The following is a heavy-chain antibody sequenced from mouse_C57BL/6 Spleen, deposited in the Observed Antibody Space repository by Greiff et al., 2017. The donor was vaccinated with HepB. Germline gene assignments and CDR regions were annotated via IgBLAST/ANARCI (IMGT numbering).Heavy chain of an antibody. CDR1: GYTFTSYW. CDR2: VNPSSGYT. D-gene: IGHD4-1*02. J-gene: IGHJ2*01. CDR3: VRYHLNWEVSYYFDY. V-gene: IGHV1-7*01. Sequence: QVQLQQSGAELAKPGASVKLSCKASGYTFTSYWMHWVKQRPGQGLEWIGYVNPSSGYTKYNQKFKDKATLTADKSSSTAYMQLSGLTYEDSAVYYCVRYHLNWEVSYYFDYWGQGTTLTVSS.